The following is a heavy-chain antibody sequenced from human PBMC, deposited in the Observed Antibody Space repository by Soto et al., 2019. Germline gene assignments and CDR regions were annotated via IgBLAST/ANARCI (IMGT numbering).Heavy chain of an antibody. D-gene: IGHD7-27*01. J-gene: IGHJ6*02. V-gene: IGHV3-30*18. CDR1: GFTFSSYG. CDR2: ISYDGSNK. CDR3: AKDQTGDYYYYYGMDV. Sequence: QVQLVESGGGVVQPGRSLRLSCAASGFTFSSYGMHWVRQAPGKGLEWVAVISYDGSNKYYADSVKGRFTISRDNSKNTLYLQMNSLRAEDTAVYYCAKDQTGDYYYYYGMDVWGQGTTVTVSS.